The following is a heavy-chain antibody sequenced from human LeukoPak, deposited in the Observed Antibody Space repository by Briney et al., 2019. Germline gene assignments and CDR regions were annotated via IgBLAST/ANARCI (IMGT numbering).Heavy chain of an antibody. Sequence: PGRSLRLTCAASGFTFSSYAMHWVRQAPGKGLEWVAVISYDGSNKYYADSVKGRFTISRDNSKNTLYLQMNSLRAEDTAVYYCAREPGFCTNGVCYTRAFDYWGQGTLVTVSS. V-gene: IGHV3-30*04. CDR3: AREPGFCTNGVCYTRAFDY. J-gene: IGHJ4*02. CDR2: ISYDGSNK. D-gene: IGHD2-8*01. CDR1: GFTFSSYA.